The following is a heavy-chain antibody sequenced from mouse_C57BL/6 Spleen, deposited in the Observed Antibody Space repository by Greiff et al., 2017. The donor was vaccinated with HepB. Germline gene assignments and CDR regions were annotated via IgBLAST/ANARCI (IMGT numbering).Heavy chain of an antibody. Sequence: EVMLVESGGGLVKPGGSLKLSCAASGFTFSSYAMSWVRQTPEKRLEWVATISDGGSYTYYPDNVKGRFTISRDNAKNNLYLQMSHLKSEDTAMYYCATSYGSSNYFDYWGQGTTLTVSS. V-gene: IGHV5-4*03. CDR1: GFTFSSYA. CDR3: ATSYGSSNYFDY. D-gene: IGHD1-1*01. CDR2: ISDGGSYT. J-gene: IGHJ2*01.